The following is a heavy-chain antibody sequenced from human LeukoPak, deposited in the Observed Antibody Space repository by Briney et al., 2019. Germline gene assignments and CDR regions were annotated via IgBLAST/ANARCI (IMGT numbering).Heavy chain of an antibody. Sequence: GGSLRLSCAASGFTFSSYSMNWVRQAPGKGLEWVSYISSSSSTIYYADSVKGRFTISRDNSKNTLYLQMNSLRAEDTAVYYCAREQEGSVAGPWGGMDVWGQGTTVTVSS. D-gene: IGHD6-19*01. J-gene: IGHJ6*02. V-gene: IGHV3-48*01. CDR2: ISSSSSTI. CDR1: GFTFSSYS. CDR3: AREQEGSVAGPWGGMDV.